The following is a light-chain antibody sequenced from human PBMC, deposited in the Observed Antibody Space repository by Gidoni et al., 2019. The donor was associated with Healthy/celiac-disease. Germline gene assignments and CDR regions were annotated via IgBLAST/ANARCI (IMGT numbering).Light chain of an antibody. Sequence: EIVLTQSPGTLSLSPGERATLSCRASQSVSSSYLAWYQQKPGQAPRLLIYGASSRATGIPDRFSGSGSGTDFTLTISRLEPEDFAAYYCQQYGSSPLLTFXGXTKVEIK. CDR2: GAS. CDR3: QQYGSSPLLT. V-gene: IGKV3-20*01. CDR1: QSVSSSY. J-gene: IGKJ4*01.